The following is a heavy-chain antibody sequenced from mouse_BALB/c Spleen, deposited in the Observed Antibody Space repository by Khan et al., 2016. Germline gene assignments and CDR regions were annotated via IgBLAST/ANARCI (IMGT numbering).Heavy chain of an antibody. CDR1: GYTFTSYT. D-gene: IGHD1-1*01. CDR2: INPSSGYT. Sequence: VQLQQSGAELARPGASVKMSCKASGYTFTSYTMHWVKQRPGQGLEWIGYINPSSGYTNYNQKFKDKATLTADKSSSTAYMQLSSLTSEDSAVYYCAILYGSSYEGPAYWGQGTLVTVSA. V-gene: IGHV1-4*01. J-gene: IGHJ3*01. CDR3: AILYGSSYEGPAY.